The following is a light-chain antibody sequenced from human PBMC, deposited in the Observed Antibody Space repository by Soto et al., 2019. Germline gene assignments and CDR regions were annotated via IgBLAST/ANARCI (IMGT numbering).Light chain of an antibody. J-gene: IGLJ3*02. CDR3: ATWHDRPNVWV. V-gene: IGLV1-44*01. Sequence: QSVLTQPPSASGTPGQRVTISCSGSSSNIGSNTVNWYQRLPGTAPTLLIFSDSQRPSGVPDRFSGSKSGTSASLAISGLQSEDEADYFCATWHDRPNVWVFGGGTKLTVL. CDR2: SDS. CDR1: SSNIGSNT.